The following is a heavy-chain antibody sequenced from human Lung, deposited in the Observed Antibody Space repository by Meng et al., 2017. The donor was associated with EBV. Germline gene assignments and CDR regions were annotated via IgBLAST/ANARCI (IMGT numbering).Heavy chain of an antibody. D-gene: IGHD4-11*01. V-gene: IGHV4-31*03. Sequence: QVQLAEAGPGLVKPSQTLSRTCTVSGGSISSGGYYWSWIRQHSGKGLEWIGYIYYSGSTYYNPSLKSRVTISVDTSKNQFSLKLSSVTAADTAVYYCAATVNDGYFDYWGQGTLVTVSS. J-gene: IGHJ4*02. CDR1: GGSISSGGYY. CDR2: IYYSGST. CDR3: AATVNDGYFDY.